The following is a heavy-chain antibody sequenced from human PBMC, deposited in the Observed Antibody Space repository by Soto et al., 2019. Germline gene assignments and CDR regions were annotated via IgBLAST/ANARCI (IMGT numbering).Heavy chain of an antibody. Sequence: QVQLVQSGAEVKKPGSSVKVSCKASGGTFSSYAISWVRQAPGQGLEWMGGIIPIFGTANYARKFQGRVTITADESTSTAYMELSSLRSEDTAVYYCARGGDIVVVPGYNWFDPWGQGTLVTVSS. CDR1: GGTFSSYA. CDR3: ARGGDIVVVPGYNWFDP. D-gene: IGHD2-2*01. J-gene: IGHJ5*02. CDR2: IIPIFGTA. V-gene: IGHV1-69*01.